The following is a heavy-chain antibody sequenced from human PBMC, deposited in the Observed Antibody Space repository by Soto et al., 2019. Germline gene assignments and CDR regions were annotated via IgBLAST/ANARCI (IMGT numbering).Heavy chain of an antibody. CDR3: AAGKSDYYDSSGSFDY. J-gene: IGHJ4*02. CDR1: GDSFTSYW. CDR2: IYPGDSDT. D-gene: IGHD3-22*01. V-gene: IGHV5-51*01. Sequence: EVQLVQSGAEVKKPGESLKISCKGSGDSFTSYWIGWVRQMPGKGLEWMGIIYPGDSDTRYSPSFQGQVTISADKSISTAYLQWSSLKASDTAMYYCAAGKSDYYDSSGSFDYWGQGTLVTVSS.